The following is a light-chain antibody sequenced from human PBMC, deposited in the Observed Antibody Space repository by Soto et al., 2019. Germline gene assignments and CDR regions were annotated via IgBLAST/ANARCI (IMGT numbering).Light chain of an antibody. CDR1: QSMTRC. Sequence: DILLTQSPATLSVSVGERVTITCRASQSMTRCLAWYQQKPGQAPKLLIYKASNLASGIPVRFSGSGSGTDFTLTISSLEPEDFAIYYCQQHHNWPRTFGQGTKVDVK. CDR2: KAS. CDR3: QQHHNWPRT. J-gene: IGKJ1*01. V-gene: IGKV1-5*03.